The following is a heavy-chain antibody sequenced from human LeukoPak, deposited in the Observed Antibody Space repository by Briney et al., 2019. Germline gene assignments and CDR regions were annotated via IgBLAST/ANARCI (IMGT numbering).Heavy chain of an antibody. V-gene: IGHV3-23*01. CDR2: ISGSGGST. D-gene: IGHD6-6*01. CDR3: ARTEYSSSYGGNAFDI. CDR1: GFTFSSYA. Sequence: SGGSLRLSCAASGFTFSSYAMSWVRQAPGKGLEWVSAISGSGGSTYYADPVKGRFTISRDNSKNTLYLQRNSLRAEDTAVYYCARTEYSSSYGGNAFDIWGQGTMVTVSS. J-gene: IGHJ3*02.